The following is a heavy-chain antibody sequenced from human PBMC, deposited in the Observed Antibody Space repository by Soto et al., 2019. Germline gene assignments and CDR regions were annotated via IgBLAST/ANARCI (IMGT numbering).Heavy chain of an antibody. D-gene: IGHD4-17*01. CDR2: IYYSGST. CDR3: ARLLTPYGDYSTYYYYMDV. V-gene: IGHV4-61*01. CDR1: GGFVSSGSSY. J-gene: IGHJ6*03. Sequence: PSETLSLTCAVYGGFVSSGSSYRSWIRQPPGKGLEWIGYIYYSGSTNYNPSLKSRVTISVDTSKNQFSLKLSSVTAADTAVYYCARLLTPYGDYSTYYYYMDVWGKGTTVTVSS.